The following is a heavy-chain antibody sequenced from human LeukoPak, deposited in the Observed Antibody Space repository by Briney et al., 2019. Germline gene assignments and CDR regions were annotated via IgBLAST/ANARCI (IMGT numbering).Heavy chain of an antibody. D-gene: IGHD6-13*01. J-gene: IGHJ4*02. CDR3: AKGSSPFDY. Sequence: GGSLRLSCAASGFTFSNYAMSWGRQAPGKGLEWVSAISANGGGTYYADSVKGRFTISRDNSKNTLYLQMNSLRAEDTAVYYCAKGSSPFDYWGQGTLVTVSS. CDR1: GFTFSNYA. CDR2: ISANGGGT. V-gene: IGHV3-23*01.